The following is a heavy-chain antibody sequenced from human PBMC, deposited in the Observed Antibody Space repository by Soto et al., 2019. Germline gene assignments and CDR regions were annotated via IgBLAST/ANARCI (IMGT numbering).Heavy chain of an antibody. CDR1: GYTFTNYY. J-gene: IGHJ4*01. Sequence: QVQLVQSGAEVEKPGASVKVSCTASGYTFTNYYMHWVRQPPGQGLEWMGIINPTGGSTNYAQKFQGRVTVTRDTSTSTVYMELSSLRSEDTAVYYCARALAYADYDYWGHGPLVTASS. CDR3: ARALAYADYDY. CDR2: INPTGGST. V-gene: IGHV1-46*01. D-gene: IGHD4-17*01.